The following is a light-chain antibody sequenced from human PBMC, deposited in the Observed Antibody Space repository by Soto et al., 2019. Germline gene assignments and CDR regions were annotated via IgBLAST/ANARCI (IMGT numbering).Light chain of an antibody. V-gene: IGLV2-14*01. CDR1: SSDVGGYKY. CDR3: SSYTINTWV. J-gene: IGLJ3*02. CDR2: EVS. Sequence: QSALTQPASVSGSPGQSITISGTGTSSDVGGYKYISWYQHHSGKAPKLMIFEVSNRPSGVSHRFSGSKSGNTASLTISGLQAEDEADYYCSSYTINTWVFGGGTKLTVL.